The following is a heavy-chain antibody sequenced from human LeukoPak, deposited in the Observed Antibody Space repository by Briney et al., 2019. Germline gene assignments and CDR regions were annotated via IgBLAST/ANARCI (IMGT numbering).Heavy chain of an antibody. V-gene: IGHV3-7*01. CDR1: GFTFSSYS. CDR2: IKQDGSEK. D-gene: IGHD3-22*01. J-gene: IGHJ4*02. Sequence: GGSLRLSCAASGFTFSSYSMSWVRQAPGKGLEWVANIKQDGSEKYYVDSVKGRFTISRDNAKNSLYLQMNSLRAEDTAVYYCARERGHYYDSSGYCFDYWGQGTLVTVSS. CDR3: ARERGHYYDSSGYCFDY.